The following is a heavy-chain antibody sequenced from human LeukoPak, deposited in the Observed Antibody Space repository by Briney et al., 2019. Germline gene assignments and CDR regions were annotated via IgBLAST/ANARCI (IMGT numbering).Heavy chain of an antibody. CDR3: ARSDRTAAAGIDY. Sequence: ASVKVSCKASGYTFTGYYMHWVRQAPGQGLEWMGWINPNSGGTNYAQKFQGRVTMTRDTSISTAYMELSRLRPDDTAVYYCARSDRTAAAGIDYWGQGTLVTVSS. CDR1: GYTFTGYY. D-gene: IGHD6-13*01. V-gene: IGHV1-2*02. J-gene: IGHJ4*02. CDR2: INPNSGGT.